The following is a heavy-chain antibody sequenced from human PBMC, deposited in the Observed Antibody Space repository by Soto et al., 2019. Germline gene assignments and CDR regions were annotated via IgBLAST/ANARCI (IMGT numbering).Heavy chain of an antibody. CDR3: ARPLVAPVAGPYYYGMDV. V-gene: IGHV3-33*01. CDR2: IWYDGNTK. CDR1: GFTFNTYG. J-gene: IGHJ6*04. D-gene: IGHD6-19*01. Sequence: LRLSCAASGFTFNTYGFNWVRQAPGKGLEWVAVIWYDGNTKYYADSVKGRFTISRDNLKNTLYLQMNSLTAEDTAVYYCARPLVAPVAGPYYYGMDVWGKGTTVTVSS.